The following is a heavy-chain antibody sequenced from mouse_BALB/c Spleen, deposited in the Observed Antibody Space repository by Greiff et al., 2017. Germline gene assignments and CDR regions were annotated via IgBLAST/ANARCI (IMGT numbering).Heavy chain of an antibody. CDR2: IYPGNSDT. CDR3: TRYPYYGSSSLYAMDY. Sequence: EVQLQQSGTVLARPGASVKMSCKASGYSFTSYWLHWVKQRPGQGLEWIGAIYPGNSDTSYNQKFKGKAKLTAVTSASTAYMELSSLTNEDSAVYYCTRYPYYGSSSLYAMDYWGQGTSVTVSS. V-gene: IGHV1-5*01. J-gene: IGHJ4*01. D-gene: IGHD1-1*01. CDR1: GYSFTSYW.